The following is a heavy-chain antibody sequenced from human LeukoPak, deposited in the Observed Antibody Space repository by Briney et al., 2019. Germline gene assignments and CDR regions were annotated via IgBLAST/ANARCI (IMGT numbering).Heavy chain of an antibody. CDR1: GFTFSSYG. J-gene: IGHJ4*02. CDR3: AKRGFDY. Sequence: GGSLRLSCAASGFTFSSYGMHWVRQAPGKGLEWVAVISYDGSNKYYADSVKGRFTISGDNSKNTLYLQMNSLRAEDTAVYYCAKRGFDYWGQGTLVTVSS. CDR2: ISYDGSNK. V-gene: IGHV3-30*18.